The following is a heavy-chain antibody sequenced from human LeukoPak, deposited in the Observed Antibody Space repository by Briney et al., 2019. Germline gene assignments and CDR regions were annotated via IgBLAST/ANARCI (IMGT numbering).Heavy chain of an antibody. V-gene: IGHV4-34*01. J-gene: IGHJ3*02. Sequence: RPSETLSLTCAVYGGSFSGYYWSWIRQPPGKGLEWIGSIYYSGSTYYNPSLKSRVTISVDTSKNQFSLKLSSVTAADTAVYYCARRLGTDDAFDIWGQGTMVTVSS. CDR3: ARRLGTDDAFDI. CDR2: IYYSGST. CDR1: GGSFSGYY. D-gene: IGHD7-27*01.